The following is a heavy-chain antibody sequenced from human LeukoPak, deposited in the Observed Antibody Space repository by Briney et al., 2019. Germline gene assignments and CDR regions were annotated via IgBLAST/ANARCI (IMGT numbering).Heavy chain of an antibody. Sequence: GGSLRLSCAASGFTFNTYTMNWVRQAPGKGLEWVSYISGSSGIIDYADSVRGRFTISRDNAKNSLYLQMNSLRAEDTAVYYCARAYGTTAFDYWGQGTLVTVSS. CDR2: ISGSSGII. CDR3: ARAYGTTAFDY. D-gene: IGHD1-1*01. V-gene: IGHV3-48*01. J-gene: IGHJ4*02. CDR1: GFTFNTYT.